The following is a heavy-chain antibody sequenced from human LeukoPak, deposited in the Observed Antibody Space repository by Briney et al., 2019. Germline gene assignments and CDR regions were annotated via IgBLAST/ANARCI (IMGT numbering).Heavy chain of an antibody. CDR3: ARDPRKAGDHDAFDI. CDR2: IYFTGST. CDR1: GGSISSYY. J-gene: IGHJ3*02. D-gene: IGHD7-27*01. Sequence: PSETLSLTCTVSGGSISSYYWSWIRQPPGKGLEWIGYIYFTGSTNYNPSLKSRVTISVDTSKNQFSLKLSSVTAADTAVYYCARDPRKAGDHDAFDIWGQGTMVTVSS. V-gene: IGHV4-59*01.